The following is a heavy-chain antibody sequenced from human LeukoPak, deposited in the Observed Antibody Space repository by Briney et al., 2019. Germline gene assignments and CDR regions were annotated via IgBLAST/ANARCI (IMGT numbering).Heavy chain of an antibody. J-gene: IGHJ3*02. V-gene: IGHV4-39*07. Sequence: SKTLSLTCTVSGGSISSSSYYWGWIRQPPGKGLEWIGSIYYSRSTYYNPSLKSRVTISVDTSKNQFSLKLSSVTAADTAVYYCATAGAFDIWGQGTMVTVSS. CDR3: ATAGAFDI. CDR2: IYYSRST. CDR1: GGSISSSSYY.